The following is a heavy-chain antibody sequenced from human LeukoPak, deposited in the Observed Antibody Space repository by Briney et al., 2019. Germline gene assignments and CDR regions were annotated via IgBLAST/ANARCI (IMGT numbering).Heavy chain of an antibody. Sequence: SETLSLTCTVSGGSISSSSYYWGWIRQPPGKGLEWIGSIYYSGSTYYNPSLKSRVTILVDNSKNQFSLKVTSVTAADTAVYFCARSVSGSYGAFDIWGQGTLATVSS. CDR1: GGSISSSSYY. J-gene: IGHJ3*02. D-gene: IGHD1-26*01. V-gene: IGHV4-39*07. CDR3: ARSVSGSYGAFDI. CDR2: IYYSGST.